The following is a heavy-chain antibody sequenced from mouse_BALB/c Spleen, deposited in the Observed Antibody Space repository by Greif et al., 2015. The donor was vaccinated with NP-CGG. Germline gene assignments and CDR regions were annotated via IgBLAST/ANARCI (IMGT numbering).Heavy chain of an antibody. Sequence: QVQLQQSGAELVKPGASVKLSCKASGYTFTSYYMYWVKQRPGQGLEWIGEINPSNGGTNFNEKFKSKATLTVDKSSSTAYMQPSSLTSEDSAVYYCTRSDYYGPHFDYWGQGTTLTVSS. D-gene: IGHD1-1*01. CDR3: TRSDYYGPHFDY. CDR1: GYTFTSYY. J-gene: IGHJ2*01. V-gene: IGHV1S81*02. CDR2: INPSNGGT.